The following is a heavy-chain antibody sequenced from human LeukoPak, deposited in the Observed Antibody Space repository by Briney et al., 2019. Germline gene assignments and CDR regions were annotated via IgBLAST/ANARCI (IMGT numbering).Heavy chain of an antibody. D-gene: IGHD1-26*01. Sequence: GGSLRLSCATSGFTFSSYGMHWVRQTPDKGLEWVAHIKEDGSEKYFVDSVTGRFTISRDNAKSSLYLQMSSLRVEDTAVYYCARDKVVGAMTGSNFDYWGQGILVTVSS. J-gene: IGHJ4*02. V-gene: IGHV3-7*01. CDR2: IKEDGSEK. CDR1: GFTFSSYG. CDR3: ARDKVVGAMTGSNFDY.